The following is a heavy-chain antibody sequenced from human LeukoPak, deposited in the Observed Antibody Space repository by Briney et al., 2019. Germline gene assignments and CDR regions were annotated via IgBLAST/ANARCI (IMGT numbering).Heavy chain of an antibody. CDR3: ARDTAPMVITTYFDY. D-gene: IGHD3-22*01. V-gene: IGHV3-21*01. CDR1: GFTLSSYS. Sequence: GGSLRLSCAASGFTLSSYSMNWVRQAPGKGLEWVSSISSSSSYIYYADSVKGRFTISRDNAKNSLYLQMNSLRAEDTAVYYCARDTAPMVITTYFDYWGQGTLVTVSS. J-gene: IGHJ4*02. CDR2: ISSSSSYI.